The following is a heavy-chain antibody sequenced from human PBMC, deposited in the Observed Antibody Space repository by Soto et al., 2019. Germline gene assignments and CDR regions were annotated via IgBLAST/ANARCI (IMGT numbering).Heavy chain of an antibody. J-gene: IGHJ3*02. D-gene: IGHD3-22*01. CDR1: GYTFTSYG. Sequence: QDQLVQSGAEVKKPGASVKVSCEASGYTFTSYGISWVRQAPGQGLEWMGWISSYGNTNYAQKVQGRVTMTRDTSTSKVYMELRSLRSDDTAVYYCARENWSSGYLNHDAFDIWGQGTMVTVS. CDR3: ARENWSSGYLNHDAFDI. CDR2: ISSYGNT. V-gene: IGHV1-18*01.